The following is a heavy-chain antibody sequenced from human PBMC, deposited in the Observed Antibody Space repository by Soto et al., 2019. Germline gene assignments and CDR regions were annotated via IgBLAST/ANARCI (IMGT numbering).Heavy chain of an antibody. V-gene: IGHV3-74*01. CDR2: INSDGSST. CDR1: GFTFSTFW. CDR3: ARDFAY. Sequence: EVQLVESGGGVVQPGGSLRLSCEASGFTFSTFWMHWVRQAPGKGLVWVSRINSDGSSTNYADSVKGRVTISRDNAKNTLYLQLNILIPENTAVYYCARDFAYWGQGTLVTVSS. J-gene: IGHJ4*02.